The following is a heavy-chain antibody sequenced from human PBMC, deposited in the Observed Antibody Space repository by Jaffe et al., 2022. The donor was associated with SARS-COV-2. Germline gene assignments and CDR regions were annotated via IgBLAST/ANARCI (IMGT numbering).Heavy chain of an antibody. CDR1: GYNFVGYY. V-gene: IGHV1-2*02. CDR2: INPNGGAT. Sequence: QVQVVQSGAEVKKPGASVRVSCKASGYNFVGYYIHWVRQAPGQGLEWMGWINPNGGATNYAQKFQGRVTVTRVTSLNTAYLELRSLRSDDTAIYYCARGEVALEDWGQGTLVTVSS. D-gene: IGHD3-16*01. CDR3: ARGEVALED. J-gene: IGHJ4*02.